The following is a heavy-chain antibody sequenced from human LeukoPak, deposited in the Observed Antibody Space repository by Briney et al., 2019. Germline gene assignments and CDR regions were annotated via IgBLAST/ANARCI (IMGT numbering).Heavy chain of an antibody. Sequence: GASVTVSFTSSAYTFTIYGISWVRQAQGQGGGGMGWISAYNGNTNYAQKLQGRVTMTTDTSTSTAYMELTSLRSDDTAVYYCARGYCSSTTCYYYYYMDFWGKGTTVTVSS. J-gene: IGHJ6*03. V-gene: IGHV1-18*01. D-gene: IGHD2-2*01. CDR1: AYTFTIYG. CDR2: ISAYNGNT. CDR3: ARGYCSSTTCYYYYYMDF.